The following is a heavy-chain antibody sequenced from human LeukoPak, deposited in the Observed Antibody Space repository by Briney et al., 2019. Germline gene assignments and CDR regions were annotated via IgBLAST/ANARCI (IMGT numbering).Heavy chain of an antibody. V-gene: IGHV4-30-4*07. CDR2: FHYSGST. CDR3: VNYYDSSDYQQPNHFDY. J-gene: IGHJ4*02. Sequence: SQTLSLTCAVSGGSINNGGYSWSWIRQPPGKGPEWIGFFHYSGSTYYNPSLKSRITISVDTSKNQFSLKLSSVTAADTAVYYCVNYYDSSDYQQPNHFDYWGQGTLVTVSS. CDR1: GGSINNGGYS. D-gene: IGHD3-22*01.